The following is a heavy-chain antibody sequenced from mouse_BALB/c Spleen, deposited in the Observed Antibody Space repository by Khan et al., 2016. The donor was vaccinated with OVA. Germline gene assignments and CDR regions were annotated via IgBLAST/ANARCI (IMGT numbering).Heavy chain of an antibody. CDR2: ITPNNGGT. CDR1: GYTFTDYN. D-gene: IGHD1-1*01. CDR3: TRGGHGSAFDY. J-gene: IGHJ2*01. Sequence: EVQLQQSGPELVKPGASVKIPCKASGYTFTDYNMDWVKQSHGKSLEWIGDITPNNGGTIYNQRFKGKATLTVDKSSSTAYMELRSLTSEDTAGEYWTRGGHGSAFDYWGQGTTLTVSS. V-gene: IGHV1-18*01.